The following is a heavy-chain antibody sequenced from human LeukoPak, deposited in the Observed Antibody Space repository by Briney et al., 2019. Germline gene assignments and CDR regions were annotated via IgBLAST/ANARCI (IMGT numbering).Heavy chain of an antibody. Sequence: PSETLSLTCSVSGGSISNYYWSWIRQPAGKGLEWIGRIYTSGSTNYNPSLKSRVTMSVDTSKNQFSLNMRFPTAADTAVYYCARDYALTSLEMATIFNWFDPWGQGTLVTVSS. D-gene: IGHD5-24*01. J-gene: IGHJ5*02. CDR2: IYTSGST. V-gene: IGHV4-4*07. CDR1: GGSISNYY. CDR3: ARDYALTSLEMATIFNWFDP.